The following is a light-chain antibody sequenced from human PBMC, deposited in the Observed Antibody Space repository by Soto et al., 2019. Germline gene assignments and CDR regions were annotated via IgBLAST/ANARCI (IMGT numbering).Light chain of an antibody. CDR2: KAS. V-gene: IGKV1-5*03. Sequence: DIHLIQTPSTLSAAAGDIVTITCRASQSISSWFAWYQQKPGKAPKLLIYKASSLESGVPSRFSGSGSGTEFTLTISSLQPDDFATYYCQQYNSYSRLTFGGGTKVDI. CDR3: QQYNSYSRLT. J-gene: IGKJ4*01. CDR1: QSISSW.